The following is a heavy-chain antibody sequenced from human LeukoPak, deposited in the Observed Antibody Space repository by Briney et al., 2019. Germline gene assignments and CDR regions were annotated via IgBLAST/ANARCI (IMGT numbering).Heavy chain of an antibody. CDR2: INPSGGST. Sequence: ASVKVSCKASGYTFTSYYMHWVRQATGQGLEWMGIINPSGGSTSYAQKFQGRVTMTRDTSTSTVYMELSSLRSEDTAVYYCASQGSIAAAGTRYWGQGTLVTVSS. J-gene: IGHJ4*02. D-gene: IGHD6-13*01. CDR3: ASQGSIAAAGTRY. V-gene: IGHV1-46*01. CDR1: GYTFTSYY.